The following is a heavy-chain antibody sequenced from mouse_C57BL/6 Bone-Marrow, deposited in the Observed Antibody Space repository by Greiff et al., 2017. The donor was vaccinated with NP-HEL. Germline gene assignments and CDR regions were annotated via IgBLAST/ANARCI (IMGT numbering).Heavy chain of an antibody. V-gene: IGHV1-64*01. Sequence: VQLQQPGAELVKPGASVKLSCKASGYTFTSYWMHWVKQRPGQGLEWIGMIHPNSGSTNYNEKFKSKATLTVDKSSSTAYMQLSSLTSEDSAVYYCARYPYMIPLKKSVYYYAMDYWGQGTSVTVSS. CDR2: IHPNSGST. CDR1: GYTFTSYW. D-gene: IGHD1-3*01. CDR3: ARYPYMIPLKKSVYYYAMDY. J-gene: IGHJ4*01.